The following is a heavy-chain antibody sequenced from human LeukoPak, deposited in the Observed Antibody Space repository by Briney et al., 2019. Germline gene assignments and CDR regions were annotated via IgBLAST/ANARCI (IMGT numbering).Heavy chain of an antibody. J-gene: IGHJ5*02. CDR1: GFTFSGSA. CDR3: TRHVRGYCTNGVCYNWFDP. V-gene: IGHV3-73*01. D-gene: IGHD2-8*01. CDR2: IRRKANSYAT. Sequence: PGGSLRLSCAASGFTFSGSAMHWVRQASGKGLEWVGRIRRKANSYATAYAASVKGRFTISRDDSKNTAYLQMNSLKTEDTAVYYCTRHVRGYCTNGVCYNWFDPWGQGTLVTVSS.